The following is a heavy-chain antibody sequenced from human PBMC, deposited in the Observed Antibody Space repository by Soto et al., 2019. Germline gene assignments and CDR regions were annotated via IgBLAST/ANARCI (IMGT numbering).Heavy chain of an antibody. CDR1: GFSFEIYW. CDR3: ARGGYSRLNRFDP. Sequence: LRLSCADSGFSFEIYWLHCVRQAPGKGLVWVSRISSDGKTTHFADFVKGRSTLSRDNAQNTVYLQMNSLRAEDTAVYHCARGGYSRLNRFDPWGQGTRVTVST. D-gene: IGHD6-13*01. V-gene: IGHV3-74*01. J-gene: IGHJ5*02. CDR2: ISSDGKTT.